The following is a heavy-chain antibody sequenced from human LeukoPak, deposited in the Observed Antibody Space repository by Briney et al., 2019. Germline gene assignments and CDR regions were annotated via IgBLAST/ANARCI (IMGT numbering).Heavy chain of an antibody. Sequence: GGSLRLSCAASGFTFSSYAMSWVRQAPGKGLEWVSAISGSGGSTYYADSVKGRFPISRDNSKNTLYLQMNSLRAEDTAVYYCAKDSHDIVVVPAAMGLDYWGQGTLVTVSS. D-gene: IGHD2-2*01. CDR3: AKDSHDIVVVPAAMGLDY. CDR2: ISGSGGST. V-gene: IGHV3-23*01. CDR1: GFTFSSYA. J-gene: IGHJ4*02.